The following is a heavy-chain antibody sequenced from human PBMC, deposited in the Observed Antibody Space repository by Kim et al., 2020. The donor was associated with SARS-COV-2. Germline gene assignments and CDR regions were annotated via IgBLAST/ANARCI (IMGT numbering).Heavy chain of an antibody. J-gene: IGHJ3*01. CDR1: GFAFSSYA. Sequence: GGSLRLSCAASGFAFSSYAMSWVRQAPGKGLEWVAVIDDGGIGTYYADSVKGRFTISRDNSKNTLYLQMNSLRAEDTAVYYCVKGVGGRYEGVAFWGQGT. CDR2: IDDGGIGT. D-gene: IGHD3-16*01. CDR3: VKGVGGRYEGVAF. V-gene: IGHV3-23*03.